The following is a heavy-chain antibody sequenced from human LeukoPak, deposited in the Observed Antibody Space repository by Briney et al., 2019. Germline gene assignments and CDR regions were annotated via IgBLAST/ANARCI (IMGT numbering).Heavy chain of an antibody. D-gene: IGHD3-22*01. Sequence: GGSLRLSCAASGFTFSSYAMSWVRQAPGKGLAWVSTVSGGSGSTYCADSVKGRFTISRDNSKNTLYLQMNSLRDEDTAVYYCAKHRFESGGYHSTDWGQGTLVTVSS. CDR2: VSGGSGST. V-gene: IGHV3-23*01. J-gene: IGHJ4*02. CDR3: AKHRFESGGYHSTD. CDR1: GFTFSSYA.